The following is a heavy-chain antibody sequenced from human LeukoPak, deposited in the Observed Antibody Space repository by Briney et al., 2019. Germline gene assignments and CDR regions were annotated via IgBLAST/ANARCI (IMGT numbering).Heavy chain of an antibody. Sequence: PSETLPLTCTVSGGSISSGSYYWSWIRQPAGKGLEWIGRIYTSGSRNYNPSLKSRVTISVDTSKNQFSLKLSSVTAADTAVYYCARDRGTWNDDGFDYWGQGTLVTVSS. CDR3: ARDRGTWNDDGFDY. D-gene: IGHD1-1*01. V-gene: IGHV4-61*02. CDR2: IYTSGSR. J-gene: IGHJ4*02. CDR1: GGSISSGSYY.